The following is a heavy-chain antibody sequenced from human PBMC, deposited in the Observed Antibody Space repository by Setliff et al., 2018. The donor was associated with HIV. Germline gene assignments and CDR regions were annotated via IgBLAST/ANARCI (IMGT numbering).Heavy chain of an antibody. D-gene: IGHD3-10*01. CDR3: ARGGYHGFGSYGDY. V-gene: IGHV1-46*01. Sequence: ASVEVSCKASGYTFTTYYVHWVRQAPGQGLEWMGILNPSDDSTAYAQQFQGRVTMTRDTSTSTVYMELSSLRSEDTAVYYCARGGYHGFGSYGDYWGQGTLVTVSS. CDR2: LNPSDDST. J-gene: IGHJ4*02. CDR1: GYTFTTYY.